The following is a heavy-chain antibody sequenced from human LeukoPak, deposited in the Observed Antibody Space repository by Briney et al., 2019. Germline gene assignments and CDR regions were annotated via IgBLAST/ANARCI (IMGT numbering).Heavy chain of an antibody. CDR2: INAGNGNT. CDR3: AAHPGYSYGKPYYGMDV. J-gene: IGHJ6*02. Sequence: ASVKVSCKASGYTFTSYAMHWVRQAPGQRLEWMGWINAGNGNTKYSQKFQGRVTITRDTSASTAYMELSSLRSEDTAVYYCAAHPGYSYGKPYYGMDVWGQGTTVTVSS. D-gene: IGHD5-18*01. V-gene: IGHV1-3*01. CDR1: GYTFTSYA.